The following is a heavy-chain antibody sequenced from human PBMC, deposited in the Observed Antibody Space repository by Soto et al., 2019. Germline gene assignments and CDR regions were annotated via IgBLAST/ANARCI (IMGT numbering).Heavy chain of an antibody. D-gene: IGHD5-18*01. CDR2: INHSGST. CDR3: ARGTWIPDFDY. V-gene: IGHV4-34*01. Sequence: QVQLQQWGAGLLKPSETLSLTCAVYGGSFSGYYWSWIRQPPGKGLEWIGEINHSGSTNYNPSLKSRGTISVDTSKNQFSLKLSSVTAADTAVYYCARGTWIPDFDYWGQGTLVTVSS. CDR1: GGSFSGYY. J-gene: IGHJ4*02.